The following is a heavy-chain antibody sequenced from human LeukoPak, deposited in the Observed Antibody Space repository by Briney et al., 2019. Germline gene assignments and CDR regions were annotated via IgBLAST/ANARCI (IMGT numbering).Heavy chain of an antibody. CDR3: AKDLYTATITLSFDY. CDR2: ISYDGSNK. D-gene: IGHD5-18*01. J-gene: IGHJ4*02. Sequence: GRSLRLSCAASGFTFSSYGMHWVRQAPGKGLEWVAVISYDGSNKYYADSVKGRFTISRDNSKNTLYLQMNSLRAEDTAVYYCAKDLYTATITLSFDYWGQGTLATVSS. V-gene: IGHV3-30*18. CDR1: GFTFSSYG.